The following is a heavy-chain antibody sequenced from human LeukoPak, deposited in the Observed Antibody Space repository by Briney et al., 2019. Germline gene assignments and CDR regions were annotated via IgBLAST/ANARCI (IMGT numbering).Heavy chain of an antibody. Sequence: PSETLSLTCTVSGGSISSGSYYSSWIRQPAGKGLQWIGRIYTSGSTNYNPSLKSRVTISVDTSKYQFSLKLSSVTAADTAVYYCARAGGIFRGIYSSAKNYYMDVWGKGTMVTVSS. V-gene: IGHV4-61*02. CDR3: ARAGGIFRGIYSSAKNYYMDV. D-gene: IGHD3-10*01. CDR1: GGSISSGSYY. J-gene: IGHJ6*03. CDR2: IYTSGST.